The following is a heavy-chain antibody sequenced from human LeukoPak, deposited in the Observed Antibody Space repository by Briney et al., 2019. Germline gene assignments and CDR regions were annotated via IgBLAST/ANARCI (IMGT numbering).Heavy chain of an antibody. CDR3: AKDARWLAPGTFDI. J-gene: IGHJ3*02. Sequence: GGSLRLSCAASGFTFSSYGMHWVRQAPGKGLEWVGFIRFDGTNKYYGDSVKGRFTISRDNSKKTLYLQMNSLRADDTAVYYCAKDARWLAPGTFDIWGQGTMVTVS. CDR1: GFTFSSYG. V-gene: IGHV3-30*02. D-gene: IGHD6-19*01. CDR2: IRFDGTNK.